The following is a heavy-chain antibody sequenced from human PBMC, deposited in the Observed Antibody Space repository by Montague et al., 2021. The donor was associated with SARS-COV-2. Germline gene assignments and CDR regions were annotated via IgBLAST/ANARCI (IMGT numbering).Heavy chain of an antibody. V-gene: IGHV3-30*18. J-gene: IGHJ6*02. CDR3: AKDQGDCSSSRCFRGWTYYYYGMDV. Sequence: SLRLSCAASGFTFSSYGIHWVRQAPGKGLEWVAVISYDGSNKHYADSVKGRFTISRDNSKNTLYLQMNSLRAEDTAVYYCAKDQGDCSSSRCFRGWTYYYYGMDVGGQGTTVPVSS. D-gene: IGHD2-2*01. CDR2: ISYDGSNK. CDR1: GFTFSSYG.